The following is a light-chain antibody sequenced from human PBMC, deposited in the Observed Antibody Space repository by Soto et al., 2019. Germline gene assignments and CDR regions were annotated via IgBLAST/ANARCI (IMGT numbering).Light chain of an antibody. V-gene: IGLV2-14*01. Sequence: QSALTQPASVSGSPGQSITISCTGTGSDVGGYDFVSWFQQHPGKAPKLIIYEVTNRPSGVSNRFSGSKSGNTASLTISGLQAEDEADYYCSSYTTTSTWVFGGGTKLTVL. CDR2: EVT. CDR1: GSDVGGYDF. J-gene: IGLJ3*02. CDR3: SSYTTTSTWV.